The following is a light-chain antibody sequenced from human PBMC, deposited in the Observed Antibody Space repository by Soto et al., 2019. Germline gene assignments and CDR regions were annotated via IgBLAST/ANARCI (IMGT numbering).Light chain of an antibody. J-gene: IGKJ1*01. V-gene: IGKV1-5*03. CDR3: QQYNSAWT. CDR1: QSVSSW. Sequence: DIQITQSPSTLSAYAPPRAKTTCWASQSVSSWLAWYQQKPGKAPNLLIYTASSLESGVPSRFSGSGSGTEFTLTISSLKPDDFATYYCQQYNSAWTFGQGTKVDIK. CDR2: TAS.